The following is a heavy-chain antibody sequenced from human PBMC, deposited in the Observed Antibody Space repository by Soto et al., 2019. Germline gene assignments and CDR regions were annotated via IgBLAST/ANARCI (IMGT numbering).Heavy chain of an antibody. J-gene: IGHJ6*02. CDR1: GFTFTSSA. Sequence: ASVKVSCKASGFTFTSSAVQWVRQARGQRLEWIGWIVVGSGNTNYAQKFQERVTITRDMSTSTAYMELSSLRSEDTAVYYCAADILDITGTTDYYYGMDVWGQGTTVTVSS. V-gene: IGHV1-58*01. CDR3: AADILDITGTTDYYYGMDV. CDR2: IVVGSGNT. D-gene: IGHD1-7*01.